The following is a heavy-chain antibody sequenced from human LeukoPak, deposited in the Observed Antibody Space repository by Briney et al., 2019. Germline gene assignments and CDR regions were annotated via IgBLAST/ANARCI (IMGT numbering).Heavy chain of an antibody. CDR2: ISYDGSNK. Sequence: GGSLRLSCAASGFTFSSYGMHWVRQAPGKGLEWVAVISYDGSNKYYADSVKGRFTISRDNSKNTLYLQMNSLRAEDTAVYHCANFLNCVYNDCWGQATLVGVSS. J-gene: IGHJ4*02. CDR1: GFTFSSYG. CDR3: ANFLNCVYNDC. D-gene: IGHD5/OR15-5a*01. V-gene: IGHV3-30*18.